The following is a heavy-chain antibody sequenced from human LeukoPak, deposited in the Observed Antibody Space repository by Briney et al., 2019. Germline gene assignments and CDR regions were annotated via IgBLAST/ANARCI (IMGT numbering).Heavy chain of an antibody. D-gene: IGHD2-2*02. CDR2: ISYDGSNK. CDR3: ARESWYCSSTSCYTNGFDY. V-gene: IGHV3-30-3*01. Sequence: GRSLRLSCAASGFTFSSYAMHWVRQAPGKGLGWVAVISYDGSNKYYADSVKGRFTISRDNSKNTLYLQMNSLRAEDTAVYYCARESWYCSSTSCYTNGFDYWGQGTLVTVSS. J-gene: IGHJ4*02. CDR1: GFTFSSYA.